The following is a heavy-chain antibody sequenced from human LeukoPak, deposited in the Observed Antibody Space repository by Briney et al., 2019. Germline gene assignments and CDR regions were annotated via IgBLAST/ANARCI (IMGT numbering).Heavy chain of an antibody. CDR3: ARGTKIVVVPAAIKGAPGDY. CDR2: INPNSGGT. V-gene: IGHV1-2*02. CDR1: GYTFTGYY. D-gene: IGHD2-2*02. Sequence: ASVKVSCKASGYTFTGYYMHWVRQAPGQGLEWMGWINPNSGGTNYAQKFQGRVTMTRDTSISTAYMELSRLRSDDTAVYYCARGTKIVVVPAAIKGAPGDYWGQGTLVTVSS. J-gene: IGHJ4*02.